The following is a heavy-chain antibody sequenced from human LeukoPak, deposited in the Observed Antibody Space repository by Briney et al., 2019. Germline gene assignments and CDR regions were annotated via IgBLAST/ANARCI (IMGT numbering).Heavy chain of an antibody. D-gene: IGHD3-10*01. CDR3: ARDPMGGGFDP. J-gene: IGHJ5*02. CDR1: GVSISSSSYY. Sequence: SETLSLTCTVSGVSISSSSYYWGWVRQPRGKGLEWIVNIYYSGSTYDNSSLKSQFTISVDTSKNQFSLRLSSVTAADTAVYYCARDPMGGGFDPWGQGTLVTVSS. V-gene: IGHV4-39*07. CDR2: IYYSGST.